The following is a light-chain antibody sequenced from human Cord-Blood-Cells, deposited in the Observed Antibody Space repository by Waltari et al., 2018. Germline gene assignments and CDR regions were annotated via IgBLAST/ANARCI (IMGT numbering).Light chain of an antibody. CDR3: QQLNSYPLT. Sequence: IQLTQSPSSLSASQGDRVTFTCRASQGISSYLAWYQQKPGKAPKLRIDAASTLPSGVPSRFSVSGSGTDFTLTISSLQPEDFATDYCQQLNSYPLTVGGGTKVEIK. V-gene: IGKV1-9*01. CDR1: QGISSY. J-gene: IGKJ4*01. CDR2: AAS.